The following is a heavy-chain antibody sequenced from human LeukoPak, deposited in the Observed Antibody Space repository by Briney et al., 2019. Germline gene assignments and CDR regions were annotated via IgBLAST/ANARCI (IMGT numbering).Heavy chain of an antibody. D-gene: IGHD3-9*01. Sequence: SETLSLTCTVSGGSISSSSYYWGWIRQPPGKGLEWIGSIYYSGSTYYNPSLKSRVTISVDTSKNQFSLKLSSVTAADTAVYYCARARIPDYDILTGYYTGAFDIWGQGTMVTVSS. CDR1: GGSISSSSYY. CDR2: IYYSGST. CDR3: ARARIPDYDILTGYYTGAFDI. J-gene: IGHJ3*02. V-gene: IGHV4-39*01.